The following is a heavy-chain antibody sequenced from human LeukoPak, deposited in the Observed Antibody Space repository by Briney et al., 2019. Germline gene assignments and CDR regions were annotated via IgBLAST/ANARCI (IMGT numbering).Heavy chain of an antibody. CDR2: IYTSGST. J-gene: IGHJ2*01. CDR1: GGSISSYY. V-gene: IGHV4-4*07. D-gene: IGHD6-13*01. Sequence: SETLSLTCTASGGSISSYYWSWIRQPAGKGLEWIGRIYTSGSTNYNPSLKSRVTMSVDTSKNQFSLKLSSVTAADTAVYYCARVEAAAGTYWYFDLWGRGTLVTVSS. CDR3: ARVEAAAGTYWYFDL.